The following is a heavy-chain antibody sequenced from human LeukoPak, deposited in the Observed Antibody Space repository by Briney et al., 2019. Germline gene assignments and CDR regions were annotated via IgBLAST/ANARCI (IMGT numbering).Heavy chain of an antibody. Sequence: ETLSLTCTVSGGSISNKYWSWVRQAPGKGLEWVSVIYSGGSTYYADSVKGRFTISRDNSKNTLYLQMNSLRAEDTAVYYCARERTYYYGSGKVNYYYMDVWGKGTTVTISS. D-gene: IGHD3-10*01. V-gene: IGHV3-53*01. CDR2: IYSGGST. J-gene: IGHJ6*03. CDR3: ARERTYYYGSGKVNYYYMDV. CDR1: GGSISNKY.